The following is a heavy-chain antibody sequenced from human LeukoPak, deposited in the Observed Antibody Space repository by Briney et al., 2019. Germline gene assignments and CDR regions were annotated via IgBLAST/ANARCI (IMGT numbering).Heavy chain of an antibody. CDR2: INTNTGSP. Sequence: ASVKVSCKASGYTLTNYGMNWVRQAPGQGLEWMGWINTNTGSPMYVQGFTGRFVFSLDTSVSTAYLQISSLKAEDTAVYYCVRGQGDYYYGMDVWGQGTTVTVSS. J-gene: IGHJ6*02. CDR3: VRGQGDYYYGMDV. CDR1: GYTLTNYG. V-gene: IGHV7-4-1*02.